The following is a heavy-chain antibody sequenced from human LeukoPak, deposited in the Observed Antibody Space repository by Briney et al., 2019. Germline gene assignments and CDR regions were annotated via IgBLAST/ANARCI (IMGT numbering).Heavy chain of an antibody. CDR1: GGSISSGDYY. D-gene: IGHD4-23*01. J-gene: IGHJ5*02. Sequence: SQTLSLTCTVSGGSISSGDYYWGWVRQPPGKGLEWIGYIYYSGSTYYNPSLKSRVTISVDTSKNQFSLKLSSVTAADTAVYYCARDSDYGGEDDPWGQGTLVTVSS. V-gene: IGHV4-30-4*01. CDR3: ARDSDYGGEDDP. CDR2: IYYSGST.